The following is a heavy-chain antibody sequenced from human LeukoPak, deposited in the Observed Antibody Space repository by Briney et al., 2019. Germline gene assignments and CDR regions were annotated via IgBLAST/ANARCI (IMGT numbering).Heavy chain of an antibody. V-gene: IGHV3-23*01. CDR3: ARVVAGTIDY. Sequence: PGGSLRLSCAASGFTFSSFAMSWVRQAPGKGLEWVSAISGSGGSTYYADSVKGRFTISRDNSKNTLYLQMNSLRAEDTAVYYCARVVAGTIDYWGQGTLVTVSS. CDR2: ISGSGGST. D-gene: IGHD6-19*01. J-gene: IGHJ4*02. CDR1: GFTFSSFA.